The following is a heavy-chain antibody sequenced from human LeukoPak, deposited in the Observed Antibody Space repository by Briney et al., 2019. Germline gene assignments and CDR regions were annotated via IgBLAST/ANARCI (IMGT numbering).Heavy chain of an antibody. J-gene: IGHJ4*02. CDR1: GGSTSSSSYY. CDR2: IYYSGNT. V-gene: IGHV4-39*01. D-gene: IGHD1-26*01. CDR3: ARRQYGGRYPGYFDY. Sequence: SETLSLTCTVSGGSTSSSSYYWGWIRQPPGKGLEWIGSIYYSGNTYYNPSLKSRVTISVDTSKNQFSLRLNSVAAADTAVYYCARRQYGGRYPGYFDYWGQGTLVTVSS.